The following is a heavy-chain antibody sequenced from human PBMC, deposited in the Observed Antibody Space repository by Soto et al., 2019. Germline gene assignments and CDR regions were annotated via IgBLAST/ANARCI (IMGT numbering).Heavy chain of an antibody. V-gene: IGHV3-15*01. D-gene: IGHD3-10*01. CDR3: TTWFGGS. CDR2: IRSKTEGGTA. J-gene: IGHJ4*02. CDR1: GFTFRCAW. Sequence: GGSLRLSCPASGFTFRCAWRRWVRQAPGKGLEWVGRIRSKTEGGTADYAAPVKGRFTISRDDSKNTLYLQMNSLKNEDTAVYYCTTWFGGSWGQGIQVTSPQ.